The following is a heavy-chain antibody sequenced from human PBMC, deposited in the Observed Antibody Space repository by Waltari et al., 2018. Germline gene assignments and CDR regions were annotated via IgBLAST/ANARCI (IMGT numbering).Heavy chain of an antibody. J-gene: IGHJ4*02. Sequence: EVQLVESGGGLVKPGGSLRLSCAASGFTFSSYSMNWVRQAPGKGLEWVSSISSSSSYIYYADSVKGRFTISRDNAKNSLYLQMNSLRAEDTAVYYCARAAYCGGDCFNDYWGQGTLVTVSS. CDR1: GFTFSSYS. CDR3: ARAAYCGGDCFNDY. V-gene: IGHV3-21*01. CDR2: ISSSSSYI. D-gene: IGHD2-21*01.